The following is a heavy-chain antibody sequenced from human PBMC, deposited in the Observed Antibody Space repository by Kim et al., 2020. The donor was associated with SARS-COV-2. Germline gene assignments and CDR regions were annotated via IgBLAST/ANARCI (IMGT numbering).Heavy chain of an antibody. J-gene: IGHJ6*02. CDR1: GGSFSGYH. Sequence: SETLSLTCAVYGGSFSGYHWSWIRQPPGKGLEWIGEIKHSGSTNYNPSIKSRVTMSVDTSKSQFSLKLRSVTAADTAVYYCARGRAGVVPSPILGIGPHYDYYAMDVWGQGTTVTVSS. V-gene: IGHV4-34*01. CDR3: ARGRAGVVPSPILGIGPHYDYYAMDV. CDR2: IKHSGST. D-gene: IGHD2-2*02.